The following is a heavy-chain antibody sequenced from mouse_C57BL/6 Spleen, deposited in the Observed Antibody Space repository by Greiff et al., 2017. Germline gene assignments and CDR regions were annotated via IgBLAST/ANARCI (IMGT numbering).Heavy chain of an antibody. Sequence: QVQLKQSGPGLVQPSQSLSITCTVSGFSLTSYGVHWVRQSPGKGLEWLGVIWSGGSTDYNAAFISRLSISKDNSKSQVFFKMNSLQADDTAIYYCARPSYGSSYDWYFDVWGTGTTVTVSS. CDR1: GFSLTSYG. J-gene: IGHJ1*03. D-gene: IGHD1-1*01. CDR2: IWSGGST. CDR3: ARPSYGSSYDWYFDV. V-gene: IGHV2-2*01.